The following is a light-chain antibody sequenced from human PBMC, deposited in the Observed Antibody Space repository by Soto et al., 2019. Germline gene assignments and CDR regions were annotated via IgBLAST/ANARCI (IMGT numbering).Light chain of an antibody. Sequence: SYELTQPPSVSVSPGQTARITCSGDALPKQYACWYQQKPGQAPVGVIYKDNERPSGIPERFSGSSSGTTVTLTISGVQAEDEADYYCQSADSSGTYRIFGTGTKLTVL. J-gene: IGLJ1*01. CDR2: KDN. CDR3: QSADSSGTYRI. V-gene: IGLV3-25*03. CDR1: ALPKQY.